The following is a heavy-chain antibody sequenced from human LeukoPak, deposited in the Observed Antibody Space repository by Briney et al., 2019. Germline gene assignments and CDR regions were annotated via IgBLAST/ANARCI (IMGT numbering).Heavy chain of an antibody. V-gene: IGHV3-30*02. J-gene: IGHJ4*02. CDR3: AKGALYYDFWSGPFDY. D-gene: IGHD3-3*01. Sequence: PGGSLRLSCAASGFTFSSYGMHWVRQAPGKGLEWVAFIRYDGSNKYYADSVRGRFTISRDNSKNTLYLQMNSLRAEDTAVYYCAKGALYYDFWSGPFDYWGQGTLVTVSS. CDR2: IRYDGSNK. CDR1: GFTFSSYG.